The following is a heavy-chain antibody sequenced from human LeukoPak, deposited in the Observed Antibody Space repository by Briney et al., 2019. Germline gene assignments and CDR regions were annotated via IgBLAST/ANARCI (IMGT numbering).Heavy chain of an antibody. CDR2: ISSSGDNT. V-gene: IGHV3-23*01. D-gene: IGHD3-3*01. Sequence: HSGGSLRLSCAASGFAFNNYAMNWVRQAPGKGLEWVSGISSSGDNTFYADSVKGRFTISRDNSKNTLYLQLNSLRADDTATYYCTKDQPRFLGLHDYWGLGTLVTVSS. CDR1: GFAFNNYA. J-gene: IGHJ4*02. CDR3: TKDQPRFLGLHDY.